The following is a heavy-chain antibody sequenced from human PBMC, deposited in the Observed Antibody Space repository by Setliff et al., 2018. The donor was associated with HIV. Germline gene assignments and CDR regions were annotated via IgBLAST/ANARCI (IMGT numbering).Heavy chain of an antibody. D-gene: IGHD2-15*01. J-gene: IGHJ2*01. CDR2: IYYSGST. V-gene: IGHV4-39*07. CDR3: ARSRGDIVMMVAAHWYFDL. CDR1: GGSIRSSGYY. Sequence: PSETLSLTCSVSGGSIRSSGYYWGWIRQPPGKGLEWIGSIYYSGSTYYNPSLKSRVTISVDTSKNQFSLKLSSVTAADTAVYYCARSRGDIVMMVAAHWYFDLWGRGTLGTV.